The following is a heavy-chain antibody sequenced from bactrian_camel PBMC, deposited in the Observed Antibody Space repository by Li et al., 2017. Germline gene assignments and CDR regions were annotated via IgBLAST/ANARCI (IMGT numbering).Heavy chain of an antibody. Sequence: QVQLVESGGGSVQAGGSLRLSCSVSGYTYSTACMGWFRQAPGKEREGVAVLDSDGITKYSDSVKGRFIISKHNAKNTLFLQMNSLKPEDTAMYYCAVEGSGAYCSLRALPLGYWGQGTQVTVS. CDR3: AVEGSGAYCSLRALPLGY. CDR1: GYTYSTAC. J-gene: IGHJ6*01. D-gene: IGHD3*01. CDR2: LDSDGIT. V-gene: IGHV3S53*01.